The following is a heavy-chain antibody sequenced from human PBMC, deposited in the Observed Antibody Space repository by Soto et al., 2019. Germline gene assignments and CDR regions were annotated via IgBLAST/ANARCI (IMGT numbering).Heavy chain of an antibody. CDR1: GFTFSSYS. CDR3: AGDVLAARWGIDY. V-gene: IGHV3-21*01. Sequence: EVQLVESGGGLVKPGGSLRLSCAASGFTFSSYSMNWVRQAPGKGLEWVSSISSSSSYIYYADSVKGRFTISRDNAKNPLYLQMNSLRAEDTAVYCRAGDVLAARWGIDYWGQGTLVTVSS. D-gene: IGHD6-6*01. J-gene: IGHJ4*02. CDR2: ISSSSSYI.